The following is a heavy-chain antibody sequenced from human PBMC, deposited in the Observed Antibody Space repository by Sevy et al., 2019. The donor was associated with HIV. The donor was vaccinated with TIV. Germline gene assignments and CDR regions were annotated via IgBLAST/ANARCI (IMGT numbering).Heavy chain of an antibody. CDR1: GGSISGYY. D-gene: IGHD2-2*01. Sequence: SETLSLTCTVSGGSISGYYWSWIQQPPGKGLEWIGYIYYSGSTNYNPSLKSRVTISVDTSKNQFSLKLSSVTAADTAVYYCARVICGSINCAHLNTFDYWGQGTLVTVSS. V-gene: IGHV4-59*01. J-gene: IGHJ4*02. CDR3: ARVICGSINCAHLNTFDY. CDR2: IYYSGST.